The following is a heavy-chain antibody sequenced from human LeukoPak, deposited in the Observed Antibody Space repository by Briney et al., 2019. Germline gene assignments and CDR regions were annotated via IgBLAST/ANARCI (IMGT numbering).Heavy chain of an antibody. CDR1: GGSISSGSYY. J-gene: IGHJ4*02. CDR3: ASLLIAAAGIRTGDY. CDR2: IYTSGST. Sequence: SQTLSLTCTVSGGSISSGSYYWSWIRQPAGKGLEWIGRIYTSGSTNYNPSLKSRVTISVDTSKNQFSLKLSSVTAADTAVYYCASLLIAAAGIRTGDYWGQGTLVTVSS. D-gene: IGHD6-13*01. V-gene: IGHV4-61*02.